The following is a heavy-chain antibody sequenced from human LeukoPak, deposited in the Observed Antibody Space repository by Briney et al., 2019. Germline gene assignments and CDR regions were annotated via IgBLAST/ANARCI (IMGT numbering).Heavy chain of an antibody. D-gene: IGHD3-22*01. J-gene: IGHJ4*02. V-gene: IGHV3-21*05. Sequence: GGSLRLSCAASGFTFSSYSMNWVRQAPGKGLEWVSYISSSSSYIYYADSVKGRFTISRDNAKNSLYLQMNSLRAEDTAVYYCARDISGYSLLDYWGQGTLVTVSS. CDR2: ISSSSSYI. CDR1: GFTFSSYS. CDR3: ARDISGYSLLDY.